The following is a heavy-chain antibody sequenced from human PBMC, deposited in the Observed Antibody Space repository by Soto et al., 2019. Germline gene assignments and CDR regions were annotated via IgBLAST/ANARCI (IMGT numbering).Heavy chain of an antibody. CDR2: IVPFVVTS. CDR1: GGTFSSYA. Sequence: QVQLVQSGAEVRQPASSVKVSCKTSGGTFSSYAISWVRQAPGQGLEWMGGIVPFVVTSTSAKKFQGRVTITADESTSTAYMELSSLRSDDTAIYYCVRVVAIPGYPDNWGQGTLVTVSS. J-gene: IGHJ4*02. CDR3: VRVVAIPGYPDN. V-gene: IGHV1-69*12. D-gene: IGHD5-12*01.